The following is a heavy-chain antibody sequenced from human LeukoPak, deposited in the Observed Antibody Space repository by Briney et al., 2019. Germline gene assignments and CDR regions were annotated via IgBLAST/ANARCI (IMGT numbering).Heavy chain of an antibody. D-gene: IGHD1-26*01. CDR3: AVLYRGSFYTY. V-gene: IGHV3-7*01. Sequence: GGSLRLSCAASGFTFSSNWMSWVRQAPGKGLEWVANIKQDGRETYYVDSVKGRFTISRDNAKNTLYLQMNILRAEDTAVYFCAVLYRGSFYTYWGLGTLVTVSS. J-gene: IGHJ4*02. CDR1: GFTFSSNW. CDR2: IKQDGRET.